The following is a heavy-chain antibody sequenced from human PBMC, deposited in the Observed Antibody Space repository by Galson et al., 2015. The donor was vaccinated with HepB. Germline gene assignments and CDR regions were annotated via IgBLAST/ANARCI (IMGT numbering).Heavy chain of an antibody. CDR3: GVSGDDCWSGYRGAFDI. D-gene: IGHD3-3*01. V-gene: IGHV4-39*01. J-gene: IGHJ3*02. CDR1: VGSISSSNKY. CDR2: IHYGGFT. Sequence: SETLSLTCTVSVGSISSSNKYWGWIRQSPGKGLEWVGSIHYGGFTYYNPSLKSRVSMSADTSKNQFSLGLTSVTAADTDVYYCGVSGDDCWSGYRGAFDIWGHGAMVTVSS.